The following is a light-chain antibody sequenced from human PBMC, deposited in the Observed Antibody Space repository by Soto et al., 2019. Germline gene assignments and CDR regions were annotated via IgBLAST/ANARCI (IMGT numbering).Light chain of an antibody. V-gene: IGKV3-20*01. CDR2: GAS. CDR1: ESVRNNS. CDR3: HHYGYGADT. Sequence: EIVLTQSPGTLSLSPGERATLSCRASESVRNNSLAWYQQQPGQAPRLLIFGASSRATGIPDRLTGSGSGADFSLTISRLEPEDSAVYFCHHYGYGADTFGQGTKLEIK. J-gene: IGKJ2*01.